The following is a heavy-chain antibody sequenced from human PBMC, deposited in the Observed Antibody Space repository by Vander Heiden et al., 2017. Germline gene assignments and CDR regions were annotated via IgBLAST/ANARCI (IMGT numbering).Heavy chain of an antibody. D-gene: IGHD3-22*01. J-gene: IGHJ5*02. CDR1: GGTFSSYA. CDR3: ASYSSGSPNWFDP. CDR2: IIPIFGTA. Sequence: QVQPVQSGAAVTKPGSSVKVTCKASGGTFSSYAISWVQQAPGQGLESIGGIIPIFGTANCAQKFQGRVTITAGESTSTAYMELSSLRSEDTAVYYCASYSSGSPNWFDPWGQGTLVTVSS. V-gene: IGHV1-69*01.